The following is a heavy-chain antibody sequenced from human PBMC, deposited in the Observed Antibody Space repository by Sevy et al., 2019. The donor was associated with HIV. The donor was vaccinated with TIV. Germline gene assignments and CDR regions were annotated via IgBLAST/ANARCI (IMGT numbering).Heavy chain of an antibody. CDR2: IRYDGSTK. Sequence: GGSLRLSCAASGFTFSRYGMHWVRQAPGKGLEWVAFIRYDGSTKYYADSVKGRFTISRDNSKNTLYLQMNSLRPEDTAVYYCARSLIAVAGSYGMDIWGQGTTVTVSS. V-gene: IGHV3-30*02. CDR3: ARSLIAVAGSYGMDI. CDR1: GFTFSRYG. J-gene: IGHJ6*02. D-gene: IGHD6-19*01.